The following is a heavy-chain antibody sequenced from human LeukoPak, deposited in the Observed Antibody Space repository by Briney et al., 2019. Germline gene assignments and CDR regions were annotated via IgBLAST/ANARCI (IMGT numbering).Heavy chain of an antibody. D-gene: IGHD4-11*01. CDR2: INHSGST. J-gene: IGHJ4*02. Sequence: SETLSLTCAVYGGSFSGYYWSWIRQPPGKGLEWIGEINHSGSTNYNPSLKSRVTISVDTSKNQFSLKLSSVTAADTAVYYCARGLRGTKDYSNYYLSYWGQGTLVTVSS. V-gene: IGHV4-34*01. CDR3: ARGLRGTKDYSNYYLSY. CDR1: GGSFSGYY.